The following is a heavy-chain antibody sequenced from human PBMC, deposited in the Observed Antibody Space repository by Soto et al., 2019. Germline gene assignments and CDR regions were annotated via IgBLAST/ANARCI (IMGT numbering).Heavy chain of an antibody. V-gene: IGHV4-31*03. CDR2: IYYIGDT. J-gene: IGHJ4*02. D-gene: IGHD3-9*01. CDR1: GGSISTAYYY. CDR3: ASLTKDLDS. Sequence: QVQLQESGPGLVKPSQTLSLTCTVSGGSISTAYYYWSWIRQHPGKGLEWIGYIYYIGDTNYNPSLKSRVSMSVDTSKNQLSLRLNSVTAADTAVYYCASLTKDLDSWGPGTLVTVSS.